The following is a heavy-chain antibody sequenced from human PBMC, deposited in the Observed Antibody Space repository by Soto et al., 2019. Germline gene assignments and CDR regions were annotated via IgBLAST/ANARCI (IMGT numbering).Heavy chain of an antibody. CDR1: GFTFSNYW. J-gene: IGHJ5*02. CDR2: IKEDGSER. Sequence: EVQLVESGGDLVQPGGSLRLSCAASGFTFSNYWMSWVRQAPGKGLEWVANIKEDGSERNYVDSVKGRFTISRDNAEKSLYLQMNSLRAEDTAVYYCASARHIGPWGQGTLVTVSS. CDR3: ASARHIGP. D-gene: IGHD2-21*01. V-gene: IGHV3-7*01.